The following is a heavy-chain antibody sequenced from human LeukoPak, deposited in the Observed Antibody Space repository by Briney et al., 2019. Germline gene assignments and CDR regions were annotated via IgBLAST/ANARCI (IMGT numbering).Heavy chain of an antibody. CDR3: ARELARAYSYGGDFDF. Sequence: GGSLRLSCAASGFTFTGYWIHWVRQAPGEGLVWVSRISSDGATTSQADSVKCPFSISRDNAKKTLYLDMNSLGAEDTGIYYCARELARAYSYGGDFDFWGQGTLVTVSS. CDR2: ISSDGATT. J-gene: IGHJ4*02. V-gene: IGHV3-74*01. CDR1: GFTFTGYW. D-gene: IGHD5-18*01.